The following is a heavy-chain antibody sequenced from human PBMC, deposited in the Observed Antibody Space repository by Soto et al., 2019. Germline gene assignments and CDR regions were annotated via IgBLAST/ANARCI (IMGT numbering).Heavy chain of an antibody. CDR2: IHYSGST. J-gene: IGHJ4*02. Sequence: SETLSLTCTVSGGSISGYYWSWIRQSPGKGLEWIGYIHYSGSTNYNPSLKSRVTISVDTSKNQLSLKLSSVTAADTAVYYCARRYGYYFDYWGQGTLVTVSS. D-gene: IGHD4-17*01. V-gene: IGHV4-59*08. CDR3: ARRYGYYFDY. CDR1: GGSISGYY.